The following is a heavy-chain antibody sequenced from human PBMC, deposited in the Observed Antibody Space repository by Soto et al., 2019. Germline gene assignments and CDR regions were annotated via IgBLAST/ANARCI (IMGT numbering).Heavy chain of an antibody. CDR3: ARGHPPLITLFRGAAPSFDY. Sequence: PSDPRSRPWRGYGVSMCGSYSTCIRQRPGRGLDWIGEINHSGSTNYNPSLKSRVTISVDTSKNQFSLKLSSVTAADTAVYYCARGHPPLITLFRGAAPSFDYWGQGALVTVAS. CDR2: INHSGST. J-gene: IGHJ4*02. V-gene: IGHV4-34*01. D-gene: IGHD3-10*01. CDR1: GVSMCGSY.